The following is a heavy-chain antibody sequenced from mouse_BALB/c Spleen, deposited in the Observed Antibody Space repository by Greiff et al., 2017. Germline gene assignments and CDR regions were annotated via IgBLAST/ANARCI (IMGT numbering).Heavy chain of an antibody. D-gene: IGHD1-2*01. Sequence: VQLQQSGPELMKPGASVKISCKASGYSFTSYYMHWVKQSHGKSLEWIGYIDPFNGGTSYNQKFKGKATLTVDKSSSTAYLHLSSLTSEDSAVYYCARSPIHDYGYSDYWGQGTTLTVSS. CDR1: GYSFTSYY. V-gene: IGHV1S135*01. CDR3: ARSPIHDYGYSDY. J-gene: IGHJ2*01. CDR2: IDPFNGGT.